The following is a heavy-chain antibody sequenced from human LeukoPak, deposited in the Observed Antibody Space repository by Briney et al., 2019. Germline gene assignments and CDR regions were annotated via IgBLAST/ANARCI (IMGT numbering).Heavy chain of an antibody. J-gene: IGHJ4*02. Sequence: GRSLRLSCAASGFTFSSFGTHWVRQAPGKGLEWVAVIWYDGGHKYYADSVKGRFSISRDNSKNTLYLQMNRLRAEDTAVYYCARDRDYDSANFDYWGQGTLVTVSS. CDR1: GFTFSSFG. V-gene: IGHV3-33*01. CDR2: IWYDGGHK. CDR3: ARDRDYDSANFDY. D-gene: IGHD3-22*01.